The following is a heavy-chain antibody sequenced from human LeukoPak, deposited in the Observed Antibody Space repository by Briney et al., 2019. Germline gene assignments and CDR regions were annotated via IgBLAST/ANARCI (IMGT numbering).Heavy chain of an antibody. CDR1: GFTVSSNS. CDR2: IYSDNT. CDR3: ARGLPSYDMGLDY. D-gene: IGHD3-9*01. Sequence: GGSLRLSCTVSGFTVSSNSMSWVRQAPGKGLEWVSFIYSDNTHYSDSVKGRFTISRDNAKNSLYLQMNSLRAEDTAVYYCARGLPSYDMGLDYWGQGTLVTVSS. V-gene: IGHV3-53*01. J-gene: IGHJ4*02.